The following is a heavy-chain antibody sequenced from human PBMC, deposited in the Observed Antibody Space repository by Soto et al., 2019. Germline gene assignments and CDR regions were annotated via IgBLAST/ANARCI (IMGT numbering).Heavy chain of an antibody. CDR3: ARDNYYYDSSGYYYVD. J-gene: IGHJ4*02. CDR2: TYYRSKWYN. Sequence: SQTLSLTCAISGDSVSSNSAAWNWIRQSPSRGLEWLGRTYYRSKWYNDYAVSVKSRITINPDTSKNQFSLQLNSVTPEDTAVYYCARDNYYYDSSGYYYVDWGQGTLVTVSS. V-gene: IGHV6-1*01. CDR1: GDSVSSNSAA. D-gene: IGHD3-22*01.